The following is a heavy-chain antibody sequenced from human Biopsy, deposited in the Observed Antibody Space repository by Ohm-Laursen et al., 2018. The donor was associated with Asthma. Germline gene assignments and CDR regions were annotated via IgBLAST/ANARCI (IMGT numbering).Heavy chain of an antibody. CDR3: AKDERLYYGSDSKYMQPVPLGD. Sequence: SLRLSCTASGFTFGSYGLHWVRQAPGKGLGWVADIWFDGSNKHYADSVKGRFTISRDKSENTLYLQMNSLRAEDTAVYYCAKDERLYYGSDSKYMQPVPLGDWGQGTLVIASA. V-gene: IGHV3-33*03. D-gene: IGHD3-10*01. CDR1: GFTFGSYG. CDR2: IWFDGSNK. J-gene: IGHJ4*02.